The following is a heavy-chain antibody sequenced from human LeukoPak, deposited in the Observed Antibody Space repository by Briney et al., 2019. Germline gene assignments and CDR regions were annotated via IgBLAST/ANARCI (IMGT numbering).Heavy chain of an antibody. J-gene: IGHJ4*02. CDR1: GGSISSYY. CDR2: IYHSGST. Sequence: SETLSLTCTVSGGSISSYYWSWIRQPPGKGLEWIGYIYHSGSTYYNPSLKSRVTISVDRSKNQFSLKLSSVTAADTAVYYCARVGACSGGSCYPFDYWGQGTLVTVSS. D-gene: IGHD2-15*01. V-gene: IGHV4-59*12. CDR3: ARVGACSGGSCYPFDY.